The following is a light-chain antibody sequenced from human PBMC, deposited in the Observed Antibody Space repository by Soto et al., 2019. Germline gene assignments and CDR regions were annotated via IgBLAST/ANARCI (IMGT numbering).Light chain of an antibody. Sequence: QSVLTQPPSASGTPGQRVTISCSGSSSNIGSNLVIWYQQLPGTAPKLLIYNNNQRPLGVPDRFSGSQSGTSASLAISRLQSEAEADYYCAAWDDGLNGPVFGRGTKLTVL. CDR3: AAWDDGLNGPV. CDR1: SSNIGSNL. CDR2: NNN. V-gene: IGLV1-44*01. J-gene: IGLJ2*01.